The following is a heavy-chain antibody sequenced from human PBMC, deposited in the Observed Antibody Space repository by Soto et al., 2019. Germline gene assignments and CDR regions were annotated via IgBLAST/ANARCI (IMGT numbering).Heavy chain of an antibody. J-gene: IGHJ6*02. CDR1: GGTFSSYA. V-gene: IGHV1-69*13. CDR2: IIPIFGTA. Sequence: SVKVSCKASGGTFSSYAISWLRQAPGQGLEWMGGIIPIFGTANYAQKFQGRVTITADESTSTAYMELSSLRSEDTAVYYCAGGLLGDYYYGMDVWGQGTTVTVSS. D-gene: IGHD1-26*01. CDR3: AGGLLGDYYYGMDV.